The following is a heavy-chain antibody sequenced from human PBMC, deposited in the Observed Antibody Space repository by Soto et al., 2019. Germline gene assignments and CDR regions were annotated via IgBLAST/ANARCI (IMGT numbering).Heavy chain of an antibody. CDR3: ARLGSRGAAADTFAGVFGMDV. CDR1: GYSFTSYW. CDR2: IYPGDSDT. Sequence: PGESLKISCKVSGYSFTSYWIAWLRQMPGKVLEWMGIIYPGDSDTRYSPSFQGQVTISADKSISTANLQWSSLKASDTAMYYCARLGSRGAAADTFAGVFGMDVCGKGTPVTVSS. J-gene: IGHJ6*04. V-gene: IGHV5-51*01. D-gene: IGHD3-16*01.